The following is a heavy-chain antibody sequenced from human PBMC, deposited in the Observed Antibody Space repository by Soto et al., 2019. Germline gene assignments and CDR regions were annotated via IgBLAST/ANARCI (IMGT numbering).Heavy chain of an antibody. CDR3: ATIVATPDSVYYYALNV. J-gene: IGHJ6*02. CDR2: IGSTSATM. Sequence: EVQLVESGGGVVQPGGSLRLSCAASGFTFYDYSMHWVRQAPGKGPEWLSYIGSTSATMYYADSVKGRFTISRDNAKKSLHPQMNSPRHGETAVYSCATIVATPDSVYYYALNVLGPGTTITVSS. CDR1: GFTFYDYS. D-gene: IGHD5-12*01. V-gene: IGHV3-48*02.